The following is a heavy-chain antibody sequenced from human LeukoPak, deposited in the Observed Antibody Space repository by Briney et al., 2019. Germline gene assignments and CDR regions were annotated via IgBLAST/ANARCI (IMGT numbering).Heavy chain of an antibody. CDR3: ATNRWDFDY. CDR2: ISSSSSYI. CDR1: GFTFSSYS. D-gene: IGHD5-24*01. V-gene: IGHV3-21*01. Sequence: GGSLRLSCAASGFTFSSYSLNWVRQAPGKGLEWVSSISSSSSYIYYADSVKGRLTISRDNAKNSLYVQMNSLRAEDTAVYYCATNRWDFDYWGQGTLVTVSS. J-gene: IGHJ4*02.